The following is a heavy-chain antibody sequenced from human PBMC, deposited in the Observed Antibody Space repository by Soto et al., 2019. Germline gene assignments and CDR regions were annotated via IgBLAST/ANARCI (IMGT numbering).Heavy chain of an antibody. CDR1: GYTFTGYY. D-gene: IGHD6-13*01. J-gene: IGHJ6*02. Sequence: ASVKVSCKASGYTFTGYYMHWVRQAPGQGLEWMGWINPNSGGTNYAQKFQGWVTMTRDTSISTAYMELSRLRSDDTAVYYCARVAAAGTGDYYYYGRDVGGQGTTVTVSS. V-gene: IGHV1-2*04. CDR3: ARVAAAGTGDYYYYGRDV. CDR2: INPNSGGT.